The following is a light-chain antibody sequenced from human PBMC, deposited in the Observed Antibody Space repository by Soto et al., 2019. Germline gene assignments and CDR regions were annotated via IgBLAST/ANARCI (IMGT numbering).Light chain of an antibody. J-gene: IGKJ1*01. CDR1: QSISNY. CDR2: DAS. Sequence: DIQMTQSPSSLSASVGDRVTITCRASQSISNYLNWYQQKPGKAPKVLIYDASSLQGGVPSRFSGSGSGTDFTLTISSLQPEDFATYYCQQSYTTPPCTFGQGTKVEIK. CDR3: QQSYTTPPCT. V-gene: IGKV1-39*01.